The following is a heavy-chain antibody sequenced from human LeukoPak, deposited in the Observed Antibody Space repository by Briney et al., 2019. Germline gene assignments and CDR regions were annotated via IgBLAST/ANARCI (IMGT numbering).Heavy chain of an antibody. D-gene: IGHD1-26*01. Sequence: SETLSLTCTVSGGPISSSSYYWGWIRQPPGKGLEWIGSIYYSGCTYYNPSLKSRVTISVDTSKNQFSLKLSSVTAADTAVYYCARSGSYFDYWGQGTLVTVSS. CDR2: IYYSGCT. V-gene: IGHV4-39*01. CDR3: ARSGSYFDY. J-gene: IGHJ4*02. CDR1: GGPISSSSYY.